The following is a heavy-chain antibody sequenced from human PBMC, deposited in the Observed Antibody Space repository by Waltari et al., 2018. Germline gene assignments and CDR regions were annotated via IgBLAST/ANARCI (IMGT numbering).Heavy chain of an antibody. CDR2: IYSSGST. J-gene: IGHJ4*02. Sequence: QVQLQESGPGLVKPSETLSLTCTVSGGSISSYYWSWIRPPPGQGLEGIGYIYSSGSTNYHPSLKSRVIISVDTSKNQFSLKVRSMTAADTAVYYCARDRGYQDYWGQGTLVTVSS. V-gene: IGHV4-59*01. CDR1: GGSISSYY. CDR3: ARDRGYQDY. D-gene: IGHD3-10*01.